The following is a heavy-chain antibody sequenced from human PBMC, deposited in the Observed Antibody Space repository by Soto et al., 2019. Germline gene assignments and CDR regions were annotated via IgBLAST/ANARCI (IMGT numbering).Heavy chain of an antibody. CDR3: ASAIGGWLQLSD. Sequence: SVKVSCKASGGTFSSYAISWVRQAPGQGLEWMGGIIPIFGTANYAQKFQGRVTITADESTSTAYMELSSLRSEDTAVYYCASAIGGWLQLSDWGQGTLVTVSS. V-gene: IGHV1-69*13. CDR2: IIPIFGTA. CDR1: GGTFSSYA. J-gene: IGHJ4*02. D-gene: IGHD5-12*01.